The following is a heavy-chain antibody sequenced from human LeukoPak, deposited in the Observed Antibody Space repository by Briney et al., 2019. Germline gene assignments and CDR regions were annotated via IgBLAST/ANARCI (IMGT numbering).Heavy chain of an antibody. J-gene: IGHJ5*02. CDR2: ISSDGGST. CDR3: ARDWASSTSWAYNWFDP. CDR1: GFTFSSYS. D-gene: IGHD6-6*01. Sequence: GGSLRLSCAASGFTFSSYSMNWVRQAPGKGLEYVSAISSDGGSTYYANSVKGRFTISRDSSKNTLYLQMGSLRAEDMAVYYCARDWASSTSWAYNWFDPWGQGTLVTVSS. V-gene: IGHV3-64*01.